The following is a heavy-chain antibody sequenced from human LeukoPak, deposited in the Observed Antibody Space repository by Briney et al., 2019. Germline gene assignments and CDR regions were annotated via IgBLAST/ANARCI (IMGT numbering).Heavy chain of an antibody. CDR1: GYTFNISD. V-gene: IGHV1-8*01. Sequence: ASVKVSCKASGYTFNISDINWVRQASGQGLEWMGWMNPNSGNTGYAQKFKGRLTITRDTSVSTAYMELSGLNSEDTAVYYCARRASDFWSGRAWFDPWGQGTLVTVS. CDR3: ARRASDFWSGRAWFDP. J-gene: IGHJ5*02. D-gene: IGHD3-3*01. CDR2: MNPNSGNT.